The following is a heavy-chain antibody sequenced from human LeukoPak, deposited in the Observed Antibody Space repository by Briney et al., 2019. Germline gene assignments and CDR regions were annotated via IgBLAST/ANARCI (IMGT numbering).Heavy chain of an antibody. CDR3: ARGKTQYYDFWSGYYNYFGY. D-gene: IGHD3-3*01. CDR1: GGSISSYY. CDR2: INHSGST. V-gene: IGHV4-34*01. J-gene: IGHJ4*02. Sequence: PSETLSLTCTVSGGSISSYYWSWIRQPPGKGLEWIGEINHSGSTNYNPSLKSRVTISVDTSKNQFSLKLSSVTAADTAVYYCARGKTQYYDFWSGYYNYFGYWGQGTLVTVSS.